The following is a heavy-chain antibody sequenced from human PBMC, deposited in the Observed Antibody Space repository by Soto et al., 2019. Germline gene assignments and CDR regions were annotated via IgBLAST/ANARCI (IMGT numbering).Heavy chain of an antibody. CDR2: IYYSGST. D-gene: IGHD3-10*01. CDR3: ARTPYRSGRRDYYYYYYMDV. Sequence: PSETLSLTCTVSGGSISSYYWSWIRQPPGKGLEWIGYIYYSGSTNYNPSLRSRVTISVDTSKNQFSLKLSSVTAADTAVYYCARTPYRSGRRDYYYYYYMDVWGKGTTVTVSS. J-gene: IGHJ6*03. CDR1: GGSISSYY. V-gene: IGHV4-59*01.